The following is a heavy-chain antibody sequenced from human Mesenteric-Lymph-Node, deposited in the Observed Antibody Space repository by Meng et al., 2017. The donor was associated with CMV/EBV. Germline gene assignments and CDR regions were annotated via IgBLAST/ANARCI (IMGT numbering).Heavy chain of an antibody. CDR3: ARLTSI. J-gene: IGHJ3*01. V-gene: IGHV4-59*01. D-gene: IGHD3-9*01. CDR2: FSYGGIT. CDR1: GGSITSYF. Sequence: GSLRLSCTVSGGSITSYFWSWVRQPPGKGLEWIGYFSYGGITYYNPSLKSRVTISVDTSRNQFSLKLSSVTAADTAVYYCARLTSIWGQGTMVTVSS.